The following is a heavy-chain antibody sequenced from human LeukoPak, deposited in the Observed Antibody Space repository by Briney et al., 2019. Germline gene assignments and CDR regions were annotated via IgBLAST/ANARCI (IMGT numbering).Heavy chain of an antibody. J-gene: IGHJ5*02. Sequence: GGSLRLSCAASGFTFSTFWMHWVRQAPGEGPVWVSRINNDGSTTNYADSVKGRFTISRDNAKNTLYLQMSSLTDDDTAVHYCATAGQYRFDNWGQGTLVTVSS. CDR1: GFTFSTFW. CDR2: INNDGSTT. CDR3: ATAGQYRFDN. V-gene: IGHV3-74*01. D-gene: IGHD6-19*01.